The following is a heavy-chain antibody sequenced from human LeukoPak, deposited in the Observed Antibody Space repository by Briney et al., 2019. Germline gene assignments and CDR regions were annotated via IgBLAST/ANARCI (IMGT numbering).Heavy chain of an antibody. D-gene: IGHD3-10*01. CDR3: ARGHGSGSYYYFDY. J-gene: IGHJ4*02. V-gene: IGHV1-69*02. Sequence: GASVKVSCKASGGTFSSYTISWVRQAPGQGLEWMGRIIPILGIANYAQKFQGRVTITADKSTSTAYMELSSLRSEDTAVYYCARGHGSGSYYYFDYWGQGTLATISS. CDR2: IIPILGIA. CDR1: GGTFSSYT.